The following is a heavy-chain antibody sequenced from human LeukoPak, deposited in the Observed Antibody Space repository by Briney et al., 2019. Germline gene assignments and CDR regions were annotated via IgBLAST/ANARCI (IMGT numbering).Heavy chain of an antibody. Sequence: GGSLRLSCAASGFTFSSYSMNWVRQAPGKGLEWVSSTSSGSSYIYYADSVKGRFTISRDNAKNSLYLQMNSLRAEDTAVYYCARAPRGELGYFDYWGQGTLVTVSS. D-gene: IGHD1-7*01. V-gene: IGHV3-21*01. CDR2: TSSGSSYI. CDR3: ARAPRGELGYFDY. J-gene: IGHJ4*02. CDR1: GFTFSSYS.